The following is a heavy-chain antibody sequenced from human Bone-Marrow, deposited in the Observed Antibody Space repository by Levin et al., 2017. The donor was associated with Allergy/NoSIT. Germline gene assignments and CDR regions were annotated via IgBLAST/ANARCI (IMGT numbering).Heavy chain of an antibody. D-gene: IGHD1-1*01. J-gene: IGHJ4*02. V-gene: IGHV3-53*01. CDR2: IYTGGST. CDR1: GFTVSNTY. Sequence: GGSLRLSCAASGFTVSNTYMNWVRQAPGKGLEWVSLIYTGGSTDYADSVKGRFSISRDNFANTLHLQMNSLRVDDTAVYYCLTTLGYWGQGTLVTVSS. CDR3: LTTLGY.